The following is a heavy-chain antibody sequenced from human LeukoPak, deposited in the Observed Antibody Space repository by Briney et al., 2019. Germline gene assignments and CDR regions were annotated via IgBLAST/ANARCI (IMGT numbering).Heavy chain of an antibody. CDR1: GYTFTSYG. V-gene: IGHV1-18*01. Sequence: ASVKVSCKASGYTFTSYGLSWVRQAPGQGLEWMGWISAYNGNTNYAQKLQGRVTMTTDTSASTAYMELRSLRSDDTAVYYCARDRYFAVGLSGGVNLFDPWGQGTLVTVSS. J-gene: IGHJ5*02. CDR2: ISAYNGNT. CDR3: ARDRYFAVGLSGGVNLFDP. D-gene: IGHD3-3*01.